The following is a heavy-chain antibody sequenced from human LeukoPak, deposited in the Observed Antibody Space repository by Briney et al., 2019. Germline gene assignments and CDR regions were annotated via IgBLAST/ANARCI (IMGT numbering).Heavy chain of an antibody. CDR2: IIPIFGTA. CDR3: ARYSGSYSAST. J-gene: IGHJ5*02. CDR1: GYTFTSYG. Sequence: GASVKVSCKASGYTFTSYGISWVRQAPGQGLEWMGGIIPIFGTANYAQKFQGRVTITADESTSTAYMELSSLRSEDTAVYYCARYSGSYSASTWGQGTLVTVSS. V-gene: IGHV1-69*13. D-gene: IGHD1-26*01.